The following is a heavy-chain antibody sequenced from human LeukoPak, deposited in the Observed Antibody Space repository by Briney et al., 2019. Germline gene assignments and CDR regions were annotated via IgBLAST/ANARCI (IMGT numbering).Heavy chain of an antibody. J-gene: IGHJ3*02. Sequence: SETLSLTCAVYGGSFSGYYWSWIRQPPGKGLEWLGEINHSGSTNYNPSLKSRVTISVDTSKNQFSLKLSSVTAADTAVYYCARDDSSGWVKTAHAFDIWGQGTMVTVSS. V-gene: IGHV4-34*01. CDR3: ARDDSSGWVKTAHAFDI. CDR2: INHSGST. CDR1: GGSFSGYY. D-gene: IGHD3-22*01.